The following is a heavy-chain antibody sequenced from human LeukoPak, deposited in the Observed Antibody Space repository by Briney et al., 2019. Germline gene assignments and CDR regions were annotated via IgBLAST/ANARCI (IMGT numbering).Heavy chain of an antibody. J-gene: IGHJ4*02. CDR2: ISYDGRNI. CDR1: GFTFNNYG. D-gene: IGHD2-2*01. CDR3: AKGPLRGTAAAIDY. V-gene: IGHV3-30*18. Sequence: PGGSLRLSCAASGFTFNNYGMHWVRQAPGKGLEWVAVISYDGRNIYYPDSVKGRFTISRDISTDTLWLQMDSLRTEDTAVYYCAKGPLRGTAAAIDYWGQGTLVTVSS.